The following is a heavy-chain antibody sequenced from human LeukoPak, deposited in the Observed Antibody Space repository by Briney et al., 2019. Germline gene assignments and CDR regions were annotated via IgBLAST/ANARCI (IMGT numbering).Heavy chain of an antibody. Sequence: GGSLRLSCAASGFTFASSTMNWVRQAPGKGLEWVSSMSPDSNYIYYADSVKGRFTISRDNSKNTLYLQMNSLRAEDTAVYYCARDLGVGATHLFDYWGQGTLVTVSS. CDR1: GFTFASST. CDR2: MSPDSNYI. J-gene: IGHJ4*02. D-gene: IGHD1-26*01. V-gene: IGHV3-21*01. CDR3: ARDLGVGATHLFDY.